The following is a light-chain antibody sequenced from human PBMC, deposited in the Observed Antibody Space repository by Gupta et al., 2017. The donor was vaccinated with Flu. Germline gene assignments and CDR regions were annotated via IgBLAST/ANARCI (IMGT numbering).Light chain of an antibody. CDR3: QAWDSSTEV. CDR1: KLGDKY. V-gene: IGLV3-1*01. Sequence: SYALTLPPPVSVSQGQMASSPSPGGKLGDKYAGWYQQKPGQSPVLVIYQESKRPSGIPERFSGSNSGNTATLTISGTQAMDEADYYCQAWDSSTEVFGTGTKVTVL. CDR2: QES. J-gene: IGLJ1*01.